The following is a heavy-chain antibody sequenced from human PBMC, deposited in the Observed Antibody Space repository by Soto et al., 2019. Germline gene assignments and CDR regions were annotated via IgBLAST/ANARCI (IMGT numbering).Heavy chain of an antibody. J-gene: IGHJ4*02. Sequence: QITLKESGPTLVKPTQTLTLTCTFSGFSLSTSGVGVGWIRQPPGKALEWLALIYWDDDKRYSPSLKSRLTIPMDTSKNQVVLTMTNMDPVDTATYYCAHIRRGSSGWYLSYWGQGTLVTVSS. CDR1: GFSLSTSGVG. CDR3: AHIRRGSSGWYLSY. V-gene: IGHV2-5*02. D-gene: IGHD6-19*01. CDR2: IYWDDDK.